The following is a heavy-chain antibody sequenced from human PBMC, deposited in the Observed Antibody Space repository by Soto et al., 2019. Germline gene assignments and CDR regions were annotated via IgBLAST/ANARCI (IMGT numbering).Heavy chain of an antibody. J-gene: IGHJ5*02. Sequence: ASVKVSCKASGYTFTSYGISWVRQAPGQGLEWMGWISAYNGNTNYAQKLQGRVTMTTDTSTSTAYMELRSLRSDDTAVYYCARDRRYCSGGSCYNWFDPWGQGTLVTVSS. D-gene: IGHD2-15*01. CDR3: ARDRRYCSGGSCYNWFDP. CDR1: GYTFTSYG. CDR2: ISAYNGNT. V-gene: IGHV1-18*01.